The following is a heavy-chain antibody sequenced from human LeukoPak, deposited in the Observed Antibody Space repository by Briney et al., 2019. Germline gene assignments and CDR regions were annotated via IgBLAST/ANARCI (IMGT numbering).Heavy chain of an antibody. CDR2: IYHSGST. D-gene: IGHD6-13*01. Sequence: PSETLSLTCAVSGYSISGGYYWGWIRQPPGKGLEWIGSIYHSGSTYYNPSLKSRVTISVDTSKNQFSLKLSSVTAADTAVYYCARHEIAAALNDYWGQGTLVTVSS. V-gene: IGHV4-38-2*01. CDR3: ARHEIAAALNDY. CDR1: GYSISGGYY. J-gene: IGHJ4*02.